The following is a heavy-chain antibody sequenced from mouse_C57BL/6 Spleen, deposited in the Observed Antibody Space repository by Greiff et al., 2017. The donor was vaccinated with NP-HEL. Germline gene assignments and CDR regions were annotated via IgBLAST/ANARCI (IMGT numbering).Heavy chain of an antibody. CDR3: FTVVATKFAY. V-gene: IGHV1-50*01. D-gene: IGHD1-1*01. J-gene: IGHJ3*01. CDR2: IDPSDSYT. CDR1: GYTFTSYW. Sequence: QVQLQQPGAELVKPGASVKLSCKASGYTFTSYWMQWVKQRPGQGLEWIGEIDPSDSYTNYNQKFKGKATLTVDTSSSTAYMQLSSLTSEDSAVYYCFTVVATKFAYWGQGTLSLSLQ.